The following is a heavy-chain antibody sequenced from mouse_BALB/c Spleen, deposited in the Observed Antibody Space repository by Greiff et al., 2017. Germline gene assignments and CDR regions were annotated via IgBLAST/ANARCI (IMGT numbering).Heavy chain of an antibody. CDR2: ISSGGSYT. CDR1: GFTFSSYG. D-gene: IGHD2-3*01. CDR3: ARHERGYYDWFAY. J-gene: IGHJ3*01. Sequence: DVMLVESGGDLVKPGGSLKLSCAASGFTFSSYGMSWVRQTPDKRLEWVATISSGGSYTYYPDSVKGRFTISRDNAKNTLYLQMSSLKSEDTAMYYCARHERGYYDWFAYWGQGTLVTVSA. V-gene: IGHV5-6*02.